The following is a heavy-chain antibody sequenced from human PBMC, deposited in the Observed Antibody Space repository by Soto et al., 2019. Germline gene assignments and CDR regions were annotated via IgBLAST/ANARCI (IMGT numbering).Heavy chain of an antibody. CDR3: AKDYYDSSGYYTNYYYYYGMDV. CDR2: INPSGGST. J-gene: IGHJ6*02. Sequence: GASVKVSCKASGYTFTSYYMHWVRQAPGQGLEWMGIINPSGGSTSYAQKFQGRVTMTRDTSTSTVYMELSSLRSEDTAAYYCAKDYYDSSGYYTNYYYYYGMDVWGQGTTVTVSS. CDR1: GYTFTSYY. V-gene: IGHV1-46*01. D-gene: IGHD3-22*01.